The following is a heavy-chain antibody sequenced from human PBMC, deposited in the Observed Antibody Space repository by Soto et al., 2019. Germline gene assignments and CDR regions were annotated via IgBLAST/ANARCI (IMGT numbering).Heavy chain of an antibody. CDR2: ISYDGSNK. V-gene: IGHV3-30*18. J-gene: IGHJ6*02. Sequence: GGSLRLSCAACGFTFSSYGMHWVRQAPGKGLEWVAVISYDGSNKYYADSVKGRFTISRDNSKNTLYLQMNSLRAEDTAVYYCAKDLSGSYGMDVWGQGTTVTVSS. D-gene: IGHD3-10*01. CDR3: AKDLSGSYGMDV. CDR1: GFTFSSYG.